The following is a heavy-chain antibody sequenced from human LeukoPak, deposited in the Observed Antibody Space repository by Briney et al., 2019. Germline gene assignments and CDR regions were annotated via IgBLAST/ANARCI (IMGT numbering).Heavy chain of an antibody. CDR3: ARGGTYYYLDY. J-gene: IGHJ4*02. V-gene: IGHV4-59*01. D-gene: IGHD1-26*01. CDR2: IYYTGNT. CDR1: GGSISSYY. Sequence: SETLSITCTVSGGSISSYYWSWIRQPPGKGLESIGYIYYTGNTKYNPSLKGRVTISLDTSKNQFSLQLSSVTATDTAVYYCARGGTYYYLDYWGQGTLVTVSS.